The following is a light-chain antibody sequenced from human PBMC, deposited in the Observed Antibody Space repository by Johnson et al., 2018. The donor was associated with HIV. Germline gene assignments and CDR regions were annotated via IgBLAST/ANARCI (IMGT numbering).Light chain of an antibody. V-gene: IGLV1-51*01. Sequence: QSVLTQPPSVSAAPGQKVTISCSGSSSKIGNNYVSWYQQLPGTAPKLLIYDNNKRPSGIPDLFSGSKYGTSATLGITGLQTGDEADYYCGTWDSSLSAEVFGTGTKVTVL. CDR2: DNN. CDR3: GTWDSSLSAEV. J-gene: IGLJ1*01. CDR1: SSKIGNNY.